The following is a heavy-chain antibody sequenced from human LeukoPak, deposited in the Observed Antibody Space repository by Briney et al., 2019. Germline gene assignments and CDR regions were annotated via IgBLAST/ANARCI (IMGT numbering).Heavy chain of an antibody. CDR2: INHSGST. CDR1: GGSFSGYY. CDR3: ARDRRDGYNLDY. D-gene: IGHD5-24*01. V-gene: IGHV4-34*01. J-gene: IGHJ4*02. Sequence: SETLSLTCAVYGGSFSGYYWSWIRQPPGRGLEWIGEINHSGSTNYNPSLKSRVTISVDTSKNQFSLKLSSVTAADTAVYYCARDRRDGYNLDYWGQGTLVTVSS.